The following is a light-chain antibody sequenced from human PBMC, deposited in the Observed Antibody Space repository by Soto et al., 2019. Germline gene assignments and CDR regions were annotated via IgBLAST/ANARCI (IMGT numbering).Light chain of an antibody. V-gene: IGKV3-20*01. CDR1: QSLSNNIY. CDR2: GAS. Sequence: EIVWTQSPGTLSLSPGERATLSCGAGQSLSNNIYLAWYQQKPGQAPRLLXYGASSRATGIPTRFSGSGSGTDFTLTISRLQNEDFAVYYCQQYGNSTQTFGQGTKVDIK. J-gene: IGKJ1*01. CDR3: QQYGNSTQT.